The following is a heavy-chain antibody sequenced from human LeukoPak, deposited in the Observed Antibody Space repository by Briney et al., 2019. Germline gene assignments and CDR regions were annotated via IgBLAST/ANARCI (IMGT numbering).Heavy chain of an antibody. D-gene: IGHD2/OR15-2a*01. J-gene: IGHJ4*02. CDR2: ISGSGGIT. V-gene: IGHV3-23*01. Sequence: GGSLRLSCVASRFTFNNYAMSWVRQAPGKGLECVSIISGSGGITFYSDSVKGRFTISRDNSKNTLYLQMNSLRAEDTAVYYCAKDPLPTGSLVNYFDYWGQGTLVTVSS. CDR1: RFTFNNYA. CDR3: AKDPLPTGSLVNYFDY.